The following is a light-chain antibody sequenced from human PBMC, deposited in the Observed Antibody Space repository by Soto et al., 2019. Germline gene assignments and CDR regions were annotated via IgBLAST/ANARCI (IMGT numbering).Light chain of an antibody. CDR1: QSVASRN. Sequence: EIVLTQSPGTLSLSPGERATLSCRASQSVASRNLACYQQRSGQAPRLLIYGTSSRAIHTPDRFSGSGSGTDFTLTISDLEPEDFAVYFCQHFGNSLWTFGQGTKVDIK. CDR3: QHFGNSLWT. V-gene: IGKV3-20*01. CDR2: GTS. J-gene: IGKJ1*01.